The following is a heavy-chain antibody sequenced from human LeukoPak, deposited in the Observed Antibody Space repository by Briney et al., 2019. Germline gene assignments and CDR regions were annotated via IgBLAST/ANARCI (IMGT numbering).Heavy chain of an antibody. Sequence: SVNLSCKASGGTFSSYAISWVRQAPGQGLEWMGRIIPILGIANYAQKFQGRVTITADKSTSTAYMELSSLRSEDTVVYYCARDGYCCGSSYMYYFDFWGQGSLVTVSS. CDR3: ARDGYCCGSSYMYYFDF. CDR2: IIPILGIA. D-gene: IGHD1-26*01. J-gene: IGHJ4*02. CDR1: GGTFSSYA. V-gene: IGHV1-69*04.